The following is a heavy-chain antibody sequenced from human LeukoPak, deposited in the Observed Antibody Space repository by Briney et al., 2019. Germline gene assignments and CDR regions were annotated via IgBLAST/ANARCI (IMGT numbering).Heavy chain of an antibody. CDR3: ARDYMTKIVVVPAEPGWFDP. CDR2: IYRDGST. Sequence: PGGSLRLSCAASGFTFSSNFMNWVRQAPGKGLEWVSVIYRDGSTYYTDSVKGRFTISRDNSKNTLYLQINSLRSEDTAVYYCARDYMTKIVVVPAEPGWFDPWGQGTLVTVSS. J-gene: IGHJ5*02. CDR1: GFTFSSNF. D-gene: IGHD2-2*01. V-gene: IGHV3-53*05.